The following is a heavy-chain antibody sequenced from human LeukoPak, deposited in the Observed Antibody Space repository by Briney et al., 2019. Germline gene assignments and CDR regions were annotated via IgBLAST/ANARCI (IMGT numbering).Heavy chain of an antibody. CDR3: ARRYSSGPVGYFDL. D-gene: IGHD6-19*01. CDR2: ISGSGGNT. V-gene: IGHV3-23*01. CDR1: GFTFSTYG. Sequence: GGSLRLSCAASGFTFSTYGMNWVRQAPGKGLEWVSGISGSGGNTYYADSVKGRFTISRDNSKNSLYLQMNSLRAEDTAVYYCARRYSSGPVGYFDLWGRGTLVTVSS. J-gene: IGHJ2*01.